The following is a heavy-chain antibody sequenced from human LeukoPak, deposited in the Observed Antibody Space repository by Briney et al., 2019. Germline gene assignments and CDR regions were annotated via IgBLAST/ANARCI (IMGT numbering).Heavy chain of an antibody. CDR1: GFTFSSYS. J-gene: IGHJ4*02. CDR2: ISSSSSYI. V-gene: IGHV3-21*01. CDR3: AREFSRGYGDY. Sequence: GRSLRLSCAASGFTFSSYSMNWVRQAPGKGLEWVSSISSSSSYIYYADSVKGRFTISRDNAKNSLYLQMNSLRAEDTAVYFCAREFSRGYGDYWGQGTLVTVSS. D-gene: IGHD6-25*01.